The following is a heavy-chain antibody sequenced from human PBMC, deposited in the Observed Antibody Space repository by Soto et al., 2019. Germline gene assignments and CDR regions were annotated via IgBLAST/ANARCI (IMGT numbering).Heavy chain of an antibody. D-gene: IGHD2-2*01. CDR3: ARLRYLLLAYMDV. Sequence: PSEALSLTCAVYGGSFSGYYWSWIRQPPGKGLEWIGEINHSGSTNYNPSLKSRVTISVDTSKNQFSLKLSSVTAADTAVYYCARLRYLLLAYMDVWGKGTTVTVSS. CDR1: GGSFSGYY. V-gene: IGHV4-34*01. J-gene: IGHJ6*03. CDR2: INHSGST.